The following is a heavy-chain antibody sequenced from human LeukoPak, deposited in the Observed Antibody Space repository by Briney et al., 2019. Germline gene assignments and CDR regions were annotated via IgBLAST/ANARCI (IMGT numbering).Heavy chain of an antibody. Sequence: SVKVSCKASGNSISNYAVSWVRQAPGQGFEWMGGIIPIFGTADYAQKFQGRVTITADQFTSTTYMALSSLKSEDTATYYCTTRACHAGGCSSSFYYYYGLHFWGQGTTVSVSS. CDR3: TTRACHAGGCSSSFYYYYGLHF. D-gene: IGHD3-16*01. CDR2: IIPIFGTA. V-gene: IGHV1-69*13. CDR1: GNSISNYA. J-gene: IGHJ6*02.